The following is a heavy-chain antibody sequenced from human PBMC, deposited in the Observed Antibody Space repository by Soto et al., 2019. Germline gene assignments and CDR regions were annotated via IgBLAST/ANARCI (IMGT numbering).Heavy chain of an antibody. J-gene: IGHJ2*01. V-gene: IGHV4-39*01. Sequence: PSETLSLTCTVSGGSISSSSYYWGWIRQPPGKGLEWIGSIYYSGSTYYNPSLKSRVTISVDTSKNQFSLKLSSVTAADTAVYYCARLGGYYYDRSGERNWHFDLWGRGTLVTVYS. CDR1: GGSISSSSYY. CDR3: ARLGGYYYDRSGERNWHFDL. D-gene: IGHD3-22*01. CDR2: IYYSGST.